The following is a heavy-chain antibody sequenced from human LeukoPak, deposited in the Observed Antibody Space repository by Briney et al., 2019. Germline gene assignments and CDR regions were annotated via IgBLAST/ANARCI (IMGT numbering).Heavy chain of an antibody. CDR2: ISGSGDST. CDR3: AKGSSGSYYSHFDY. J-gene: IGHJ4*02. V-gene: IGHV3-23*01. Sequence: GGSLRLSCAASGFTFSSYGMNWVRQAPGKGLEWVSLISGSGDSTYYADSVKGRSTISRDNSKNTLYLQMNSLRAEDTAVYYCAKGSSGSYYSHFDYWGQGTLVTVSS. D-gene: IGHD3-10*01. CDR1: GFTFSSYG.